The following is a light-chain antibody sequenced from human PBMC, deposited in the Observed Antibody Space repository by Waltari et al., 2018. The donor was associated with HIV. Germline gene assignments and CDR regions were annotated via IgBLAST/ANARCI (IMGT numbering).Light chain of an antibody. CDR2: EVS. V-gene: IGLV2-14*01. J-gene: IGLJ7*01. CDR3: SSYTSSVTPAV. Sequence: QSALTQPASVSGSPGQSITISCTGTSSDVGGYNYVSWFQQHPGKAPKLMIYEVSNRPSRVSDRFSGSKSGNTDSLTLSELLAEDEADYYCSSYTSSVTPAVFGGGTQLTVL. CDR1: SSDVGGYNY.